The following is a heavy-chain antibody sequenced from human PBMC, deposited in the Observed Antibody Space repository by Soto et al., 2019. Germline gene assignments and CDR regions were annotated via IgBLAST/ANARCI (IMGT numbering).Heavy chain of an antibody. D-gene: IGHD4-17*01. CDR3: AIALRQWGYFDY. CDR1: GFTFSSYE. J-gene: IGHJ4*02. Sequence: EVQLVESGGGLVQPGGSLRLSCAASGFTFSSYEMTWVRQAPGKGLEWVSYISSSGSTIYYADSVKGRFSISRDNAKNSLYLQMNSMRAEDTAVYYCAIALRQWGYFDYWGQGTLVTVSS. CDR2: ISSSGSTI. V-gene: IGHV3-48*03.